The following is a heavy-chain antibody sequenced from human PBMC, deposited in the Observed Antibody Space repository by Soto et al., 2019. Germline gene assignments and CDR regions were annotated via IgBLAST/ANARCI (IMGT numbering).Heavy chain of an antibody. V-gene: IGHV3-64*01. CDR2: ISSNGGGT. J-gene: IGHJ6*03. D-gene: IGHD6-6*01. CDR1: GFTLSGYA. Sequence: EVQLAESGGGLVQPGGSLRLSCAASGFTLSGYAMDWVRQAPGKGLEYVSGISSNGGGTYYANSVQGRFTISRDNSKNTVYLQMGSLRPEAMAVYYCAGRARPYFYYMDVWGKGTTVTVSS. CDR3: AGRARPYFYYMDV.